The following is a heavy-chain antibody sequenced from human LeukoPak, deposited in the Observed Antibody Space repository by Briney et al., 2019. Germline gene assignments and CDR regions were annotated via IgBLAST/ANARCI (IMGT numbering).Heavy chain of an antibody. J-gene: IGHJ5*02. CDR2: IIPIFGTA. CDR3: AIIDTMVRGVTNWFDP. D-gene: IGHD3-10*01. CDR1: GGTFSSYA. Sequence: GASVKVSCKASGGTFSSYAISWVRQAPGQGLEWMGGIIPIFGTANYAQKFQGRVTITADKSTSTAYMELSSLRSEDTAVYYCAIIDTMVRGVTNWFDPWGQGTLVTVSS. V-gene: IGHV1-69*06.